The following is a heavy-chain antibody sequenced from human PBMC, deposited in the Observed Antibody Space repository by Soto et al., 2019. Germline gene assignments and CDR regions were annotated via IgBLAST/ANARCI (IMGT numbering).Heavy chain of an antibody. D-gene: IGHD3-10*01. V-gene: IGHV1-18*01. Sequence: ASVKVSCKASGYVFNAYGINWVRQAPGQGLEWMGWISPYNGNTKYAQNFQGRVTMTTDTSTSTAYMELRSLRSDDAAVYYCARDLDGSGSYYTDYWGPGTLVPSPQ. CDR2: ISPYNGNT. CDR3: ARDLDGSGSYYTDY. J-gene: IGHJ4*02. CDR1: GYVFNAYG.